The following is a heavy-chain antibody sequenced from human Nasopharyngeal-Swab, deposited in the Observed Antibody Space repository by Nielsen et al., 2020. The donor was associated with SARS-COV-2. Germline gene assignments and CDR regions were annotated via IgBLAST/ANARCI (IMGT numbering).Heavy chain of an antibody. J-gene: IGHJ4*02. CDR3: ARYGGIQILTGYFDY. V-gene: IGHV3-11*04. CDR2: ISSSGSTI. Sequence: GGSLRLSWAASGFTFSDYYMSWIRQAQGKGLEWVSYISSSGSTIYYADSVKGRFTISRDNAKNSLYLQMNSLRAEDTAVYYCARYGGIQILTGYFDYWGPGTLVTVSS. CDR1: GFTFSDYY. D-gene: IGHD3-9*01.